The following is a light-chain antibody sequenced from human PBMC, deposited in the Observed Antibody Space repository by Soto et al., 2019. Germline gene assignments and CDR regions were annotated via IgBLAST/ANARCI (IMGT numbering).Light chain of an antibody. J-gene: IGKJ3*01. CDR1: QSVSST. CDR2: GAS. Sequence: EIVMTQSPATLSVSPGERATLSCRASQSVSSTLAWYQQKPGQAPRLLIYGASTRATGITARFIGSGSGTAFNLTIRSLQSEAFAVYYCQQYNNWHTFGPGTKVDIK. V-gene: IGKV3-15*01. CDR3: QQYNNWHT.